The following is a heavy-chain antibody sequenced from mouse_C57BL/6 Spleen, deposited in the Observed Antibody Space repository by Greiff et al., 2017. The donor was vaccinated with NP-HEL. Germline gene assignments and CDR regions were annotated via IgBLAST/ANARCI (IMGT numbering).Heavy chain of an antibody. Sequence: EVQLVESGGGLVKPGGSLKLSCAASGFTFSSYTMSWVRQTPEKRLEWVATISGGGGNTYYPDSVKGRFIISRDNAKNTLYLQMSSLRSEDTALYYCARQHYYGSSFDYWGQGTTLTVSS. J-gene: IGHJ2*01. D-gene: IGHD1-1*01. CDR3: ARQHYYGSSFDY. CDR1: GFTFSSYT. V-gene: IGHV5-9*01. CDR2: ISGGGGNT.